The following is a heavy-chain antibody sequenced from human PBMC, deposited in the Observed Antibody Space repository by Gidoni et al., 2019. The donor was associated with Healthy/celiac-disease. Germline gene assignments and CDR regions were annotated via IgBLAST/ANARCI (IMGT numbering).Heavy chain of an antibody. CDR2: IIISSSYI. J-gene: IGHJ4*02. CDR1: GFTFSSYS. CDR3: ARERFYGVFDY. Sequence: VQLVESGGCLVKPVGSLRLSCAASGFTFSSYSMNVVRQAQGKGLDWVSSIIISSSYIYYADSVKGRFTISRDNSKNAMYLQMNSLRAEDTAVYYCARERFYGVFDYWGQGTLVTVSS. V-gene: IGHV3-21*01. D-gene: IGHD3-10*01.